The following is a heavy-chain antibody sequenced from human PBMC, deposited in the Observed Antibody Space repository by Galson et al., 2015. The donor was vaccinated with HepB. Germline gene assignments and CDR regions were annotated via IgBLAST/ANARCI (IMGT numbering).Heavy chain of an antibody. Sequence: SVKVSCKASGFTFTSSAMQWVRQARGQRLEWIGWIVVGSGNTNYAQKFQERVTITRDMSTSTAYMELSSLRSEDTAVYYCAAGGTYYYDSSGALDYWGQGTLVTVSS. CDR1: GFTFTSSA. V-gene: IGHV1-58*02. J-gene: IGHJ4*02. CDR2: IVVGSGNT. CDR3: AAGGTYYYDSSGALDY. D-gene: IGHD3-22*01.